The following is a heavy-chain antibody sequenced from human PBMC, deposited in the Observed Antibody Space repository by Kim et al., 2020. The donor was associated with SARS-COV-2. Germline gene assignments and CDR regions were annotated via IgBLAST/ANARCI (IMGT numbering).Heavy chain of an antibody. J-gene: IGHJ4*02. V-gene: IGHV3-15*01. D-gene: IGHD3-22*01. CDR3: TTVPIPDSSGYYYFDY. Sequence: PVKGRFTISRDDSKNTLYLQMNSLKTEDTAVYYCTTVPIPDSSGYYYFDYWGQGTLVTVSS.